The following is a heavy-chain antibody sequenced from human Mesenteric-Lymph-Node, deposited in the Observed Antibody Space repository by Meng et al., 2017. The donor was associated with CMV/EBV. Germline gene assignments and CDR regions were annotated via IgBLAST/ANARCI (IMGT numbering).Heavy chain of an antibody. D-gene: IGHD3-10*01. CDR2: IRYNGSKK. J-gene: IGHJ4*02. CDR1: GFTFSVYG. Sequence: GESLKISCAASGFTFSVYGMHWVRQAPGKGLEWVAFIRYNGSKKNYGDSVKGRFTISRDNPKNTLYLQMNNLRIEDTALYYCVKDRGGFGELSGDYWGQGTLVTVSS. CDR3: VKDRGGFGELSGDY. V-gene: IGHV3-30*02.